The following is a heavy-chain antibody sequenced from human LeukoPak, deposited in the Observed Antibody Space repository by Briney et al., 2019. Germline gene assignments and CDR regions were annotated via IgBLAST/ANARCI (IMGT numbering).Heavy chain of an antibody. Sequence: GGSLRLSCAASGFTFSNYNMNWVRQAPGKGLEWVSSISGTSSYVYYADSVKGRFTISRDNAKNSLYLQMNSLRAEDTAVYYCARDSTTDAFDIWGQGTTVTVSS. CDR2: ISGTSSYV. CDR3: ARDSTTDAFDI. D-gene: IGHD4-11*01. J-gene: IGHJ3*02. V-gene: IGHV3-21*01. CDR1: GFTFSNYN.